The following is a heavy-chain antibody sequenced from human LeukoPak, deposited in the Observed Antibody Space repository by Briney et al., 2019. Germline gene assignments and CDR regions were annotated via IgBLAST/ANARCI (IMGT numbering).Heavy chain of an antibody. J-gene: IGHJ4*02. V-gene: IGHV1-18*01. CDR2: ISAYNGNT. CDR1: GYTFTSYG. CDR3: ARDRVQLMVYATVTCAY. D-gene: IGHD2-8*01. Sequence: ASVKVSCKASGYTFTSYGISWVRQAPGQGLEWMGWISAYNGNTNYAQKLQGRVTMTTDTSTSTAYMELSRLTSDDTAIYYCARDRVQLMVYATVTCAYWGQGTPVTVSS.